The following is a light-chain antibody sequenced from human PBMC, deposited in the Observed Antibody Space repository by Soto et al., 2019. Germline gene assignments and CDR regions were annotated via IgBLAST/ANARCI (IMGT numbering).Light chain of an antibody. J-gene: IGKJ1*01. CDR3: QQYVTSRRT. CDR1: LSVSGSQ. Sequence: DIVLTQSPDTLSLSPGERATLSCRASLSVSGSQLAWYQQKPGQPPRLLIYGASSRAAGIPDRFSGSGSGTDFTLTINRLEPEDFAVYYCQQYVTSRRTFGPGTKVDIK. V-gene: IGKV3-20*01. CDR2: GAS.